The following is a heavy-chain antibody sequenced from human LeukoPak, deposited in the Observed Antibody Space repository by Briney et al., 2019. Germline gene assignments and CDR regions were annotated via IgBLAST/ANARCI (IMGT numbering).Heavy chain of an antibody. CDR1: GFTFSSYD. V-gene: IGHV3-30*18. J-gene: IGHJ4*02. CDR3: AKGYPDY. CDR2: ISYDGSDK. Sequence: GGSLRLSCAASGFTFSSYDMHWVRQAPGKGLEWVAIISYDGSDKYYADSVKGRFTISRDSSKNTLYLQMNSLRAEDTAVYYCAKGYPDYWGQGTLVTVSS. D-gene: IGHD1-1*01.